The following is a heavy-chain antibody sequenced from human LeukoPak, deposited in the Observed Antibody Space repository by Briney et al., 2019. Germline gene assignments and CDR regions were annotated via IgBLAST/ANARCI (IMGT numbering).Heavy chain of an antibody. D-gene: IGHD6-19*01. J-gene: IGHJ4*02. V-gene: IGHV7-4-1*02. CDR3: ATLQYSSGWKGDY. Sequence: ASVKVSCKASGYTFTSYAMNWVRQAPGQGLGWMGWINTNTGNPTYAQGFTGRFVFSLDTSVSTAYLQISSLKAEDTAVYYCATLQYSSGWKGDYWGQGTLVTVSS. CDR2: INTNTGNP. CDR1: GYTFTSYA.